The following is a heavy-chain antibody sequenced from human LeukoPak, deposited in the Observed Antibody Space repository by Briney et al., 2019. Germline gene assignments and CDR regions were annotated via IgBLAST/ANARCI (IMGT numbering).Heavy chain of an antibody. J-gene: IGHJ3*02. CDR1: GFAFSSYG. Sequence: GGSLRLSCAASGFAFSSYGMHWVRQAPGKGLEWVAVIWYDRSSKYYADSVKGRFTISRDNSKNTLYLQMNSLRAEDTAVYYCARAEGYYDSSGNDAFDIWGQGTMVTVSS. V-gene: IGHV3-33*01. D-gene: IGHD3-22*01. CDR2: IWYDRSSK. CDR3: ARAEGYYDSSGNDAFDI.